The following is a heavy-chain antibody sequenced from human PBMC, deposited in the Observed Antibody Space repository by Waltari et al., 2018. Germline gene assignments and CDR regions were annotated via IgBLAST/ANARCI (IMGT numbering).Heavy chain of an antibody. CDR1: GYSISSGYY. CDR2: IYHSGST. CDR3: ARDRTVFSRYNWFDP. V-gene: IGHV4-38-2*02. Sequence: QVQLQESGPGLVKPSETLSLTCAVSGYSISSGYYWGWIRQPPGKGLEWIGSIYHSGSTYYNPSLKSRVTISVDTSKNQCSLKLSSVTAADTAVYYCARDRTVFSRYNWFDPWGQGTLVTVSS. J-gene: IGHJ5*02. D-gene: IGHD3-3*01.